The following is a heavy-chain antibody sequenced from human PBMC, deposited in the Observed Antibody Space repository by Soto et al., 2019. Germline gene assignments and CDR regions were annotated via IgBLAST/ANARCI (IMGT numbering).Heavy chain of an antibody. Sequence: PSETMSLTCTVSGGYISSSSYYWGWIHKPPGKGLEWIGSIYYSGSTYYNPSLKSRVTISVDTSKNQFSLKLSSVTAADTAVYYCARSHRLLWFGELSEHFDYWGQGTLVTVSS. CDR1: GGYISSSSYY. CDR3: ARSHRLLWFGELSEHFDY. D-gene: IGHD3-10*01. CDR2: IYYSGST. V-gene: IGHV4-39*01. J-gene: IGHJ4*02.